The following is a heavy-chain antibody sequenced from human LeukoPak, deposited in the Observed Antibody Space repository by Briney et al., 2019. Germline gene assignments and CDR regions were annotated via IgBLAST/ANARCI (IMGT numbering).Heavy chain of an antibody. CDR1: GGSISSGSYY. Sequence: SETLSLTCTVSGGSISSGSYYWSWIRQPAGKGLEWIGRIYTSGSTNYNPSLKSRVTISVDTSKNQFSLKLSSVTAADTAVYYCARDMAAPLYYDFWSEAFDIRGQGTMVTVSS. CDR3: ARDMAAPLYYDFWSEAFDI. D-gene: IGHD3-3*01. V-gene: IGHV4-61*02. CDR2: IYTSGST. J-gene: IGHJ3*02.